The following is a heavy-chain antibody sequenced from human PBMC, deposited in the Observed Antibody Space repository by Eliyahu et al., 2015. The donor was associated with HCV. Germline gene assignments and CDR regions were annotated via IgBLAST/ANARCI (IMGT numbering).Heavy chain of an antibody. CDR1: GFTFXNAW. J-gene: IGHJ6*02. CDR3: TTDGSIGSGMYYYYGMDV. CDR2: IKSKTDGGTT. V-gene: IGHV3-15*01. Sequence: EVQLVESGGGLVKPGGSLRLSCAASGFTFXNAWXXWVRQAPGKGLEWVGRIKSKTDGGTTDYAAPVKGRFTISRDDSKNTLYLQMNSLKTEDTAVYYCTTDGSIGSGMYYYYGMDVWGQGTTVTVFS. D-gene: IGHD2-15*01.